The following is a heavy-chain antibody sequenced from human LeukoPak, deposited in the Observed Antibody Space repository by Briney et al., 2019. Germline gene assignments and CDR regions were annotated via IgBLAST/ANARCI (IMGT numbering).Heavy chain of an antibody. Sequence: ASVKVSCKASGYTFTSYDINWVRQATGQGLEWMGWMNPNSGNTGYAQKFQGRVTMTRNTSISTAYMELSSLRSEDTAVYYCARQSVTYYYDSSGYDYWGQGTLVTVSS. CDR3: ARQSVTYYYDSSGYDY. CDR2: MNPNSGNT. D-gene: IGHD3-22*01. V-gene: IGHV1-8*01. J-gene: IGHJ4*02. CDR1: GYTFTSYD.